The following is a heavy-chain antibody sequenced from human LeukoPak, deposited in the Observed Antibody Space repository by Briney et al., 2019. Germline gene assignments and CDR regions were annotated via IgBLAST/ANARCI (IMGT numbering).Heavy chain of an antibody. D-gene: IGHD3-10*01. V-gene: IGHV3-30*02. CDR1: GFTFSYYG. CDR3: AKSLSSRGLIIPKTTRYFDY. CDR2: IRYSANDR. J-gene: IGHJ4*02. Sequence: GSLRLSCSASGFTFSYYGFHWVRQPPGKGLEWVAFIRYSANDRYYADSVKGRFSISRDNSKNTLYLQMNSLRAEDTAVYYCAKSLSSRGLIIPKTTRYFDYWGQGTLVTVSS.